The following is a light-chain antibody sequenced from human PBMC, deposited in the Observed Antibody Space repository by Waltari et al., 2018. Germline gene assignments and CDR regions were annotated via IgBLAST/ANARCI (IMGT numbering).Light chain of an antibody. CDR3: QSADTIGSII. CDR1: ALPMQF. Sequence: SYELTQPPSVSVSPGQTAKISCSGDALPMQFAHWYQQKPGQAPVVIMYKYTQRPSRIPERFSASTSGTTVTFTIRGVQAEDEADYYCQSADTIGSIIFGGGTKLTVL. V-gene: IGLV3-25*03. J-gene: IGLJ2*01. CDR2: KYT.